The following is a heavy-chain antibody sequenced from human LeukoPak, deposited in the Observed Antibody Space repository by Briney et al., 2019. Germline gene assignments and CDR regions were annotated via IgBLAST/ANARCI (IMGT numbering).Heavy chain of an antibody. CDR1: GYTFTGYF. V-gene: IGHV1-2*02. D-gene: IGHD6-19*01. J-gene: IGHJ4*02. CDR2: INPNSGGT. CDR3: ARDRGPSIAVADDFDY. Sequence: ASVKVSCKASGYTFTGYFMHWVRQAPGQGLEWMGWINPNSGGTNYAQKFQGRVTMTRDTSISTAYMELSRLRSDDTAVYYCARDRGPSIAVADDFDYWGQGTLVTVSS.